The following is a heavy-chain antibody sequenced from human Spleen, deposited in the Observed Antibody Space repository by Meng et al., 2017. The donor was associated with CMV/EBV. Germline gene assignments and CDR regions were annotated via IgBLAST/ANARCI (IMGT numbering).Heavy chain of an antibody. CDR2: IIPIFGTA. CDR1: GGTFSSYA. CDR3: ARDDGYCRSPDCYDLDY. Sequence: SVKVSCKASGGTFSSYAISWVRQAPGQGLEWMGGIIPIFGTANYAQKFQGRVTITTDESTSTAYMELSSLISEDTAVYYCARDDGYCRSPDCYDLDYWGRGTLVTVSS. D-gene: IGHD2-2*01. V-gene: IGHV1-69*05. J-gene: IGHJ4*02.